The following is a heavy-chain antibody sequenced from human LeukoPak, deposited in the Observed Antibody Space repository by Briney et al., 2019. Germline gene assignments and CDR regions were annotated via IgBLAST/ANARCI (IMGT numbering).Heavy chain of an antibody. CDR1: GGTFSSYA. D-gene: IGHD5-24*01. V-gene: IGHV1-69*05. CDR3: AREGRWLQGSFDY. J-gene: IGHJ4*02. CDR2: IIPIFGTA. Sequence: GAAVKVFCKASGGTFSSYAISWVRQAPGQGLEWTGGIIPIFGTANYAQKFQGRVTITTDESTSTAYMELSSLRSEDTAVYYCAREGRWLQGSFDYWGQGTLVTVSS.